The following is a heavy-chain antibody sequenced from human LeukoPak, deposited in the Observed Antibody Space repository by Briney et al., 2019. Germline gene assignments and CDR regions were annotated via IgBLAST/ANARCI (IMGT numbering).Heavy chain of an antibody. CDR3: ARDYSGYPELWGFDY. V-gene: IGHV1-2*02. Sequence: ASVKVSCKASGYTFTGYYMHWVRQAPGQGLEWMGWINPNSGGTHYAQKFQGRATMTRDTSISTAYMELSRLRSDDTAVYYCARDYSGYPELWGFDYWGQGTLVTVSS. J-gene: IGHJ4*02. CDR2: INPNSGGT. D-gene: IGHD5-12*01. CDR1: GYTFTGYY.